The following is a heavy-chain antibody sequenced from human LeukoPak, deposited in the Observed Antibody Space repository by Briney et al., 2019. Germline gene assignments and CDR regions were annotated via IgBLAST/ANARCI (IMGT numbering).Heavy chain of an antibody. CDR1: GYTFTDYS. V-gene: IGHV1-8*02. Sequence: ASVKVSCKASGYTFTDYSMHWVRQAPGQGLEWMGWMNPNSGNTGYAQKFQGRVTMTRNTSISTAYMELSSLRSEDTAVYYCARGLGGPDYWGQGTLVTVSS. CDR2: MNPNSGNT. CDR3: ARGLGGPDY. J-gene: IGHJ4*02. D-gene: IGHD3-10*01.